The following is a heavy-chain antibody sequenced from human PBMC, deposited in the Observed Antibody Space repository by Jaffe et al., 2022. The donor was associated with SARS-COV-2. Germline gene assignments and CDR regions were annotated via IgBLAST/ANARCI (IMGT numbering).Heavy chain of an antibody. V-gene: IGHV1-18*01. D-gene: IGHD3-22*01. CDR2: ISAYNGNT. CDR1: GYTFTSYG. CDR3: ARGALGHKYYYDSSGYYYPSDYNWYFDL. J-gene: IGHJ2*01. Sequence: QVQLVQSGAEVKKPGASVKVSCKASGYTFTSYGISWVRQAPGQGLEWMGWISAYNGNTNYAQKLQGRVTMTTDTSTSTAYMELRSLRSDDTAVYYCARGALGHKYYYDSSGYYYPSDYNWYFDLWGRGTLVTVSS.